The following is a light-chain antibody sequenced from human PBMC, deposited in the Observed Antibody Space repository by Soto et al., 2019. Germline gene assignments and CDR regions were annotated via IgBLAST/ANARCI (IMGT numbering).Light chain of an antibody. Sequence: QSALTHPASVSGSPGQSITISCTGTGSDVGSYNLVSWYQQHPGKAPKLMIYEGSKRPSGVSNRSSGSKSGNTASLTISGLQAEDEADYYCCSYAGSSTFFYVLGTGTKVTVL. V-gene: IGLV2-23*03. CDR3: CSYAGSSTFFYV. CDR2: EGS. CDR1: GSDVGSYNL. J-gene: IGLJ1*01.